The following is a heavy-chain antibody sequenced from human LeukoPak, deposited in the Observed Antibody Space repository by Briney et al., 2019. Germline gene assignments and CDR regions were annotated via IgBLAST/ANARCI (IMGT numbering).Heavy chain of an antibody. CDR3: AKDWSSGWYGLDY. CDR2: ISGSGGST. J-gene: IGHJ4*02. CDR1: GFTFSSYA. V-gene: IGHV3-23*01. D-gene: IGHD6-19*01. Sequence: PGGSLRLSCAASGFTFSSYAMSWVRQAPGKGLERVSAISGSGGSTYYADSVKGRFTISRDNSKNTLYLQMNSLRAEDTAVYYCAKDWSSGWYGLDYWGQGTLVTVSS.